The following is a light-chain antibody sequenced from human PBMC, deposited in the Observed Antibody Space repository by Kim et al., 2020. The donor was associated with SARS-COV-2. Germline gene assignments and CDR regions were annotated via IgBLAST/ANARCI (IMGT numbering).Light chain of an antibody. CDR1: SSDVGGYDY. CDR3: CSYAGSYTWV. Sequence: GQSVTISCTGTSSDVGGYDYVSWYQHHPGKAPKFMIYDVTKRPSGVPDRFSGSKSANTASLTISGLHAEDEADYYCCSYAGSYTWVFGGGTQLTVL. V-gene: IGLV2-11*01. J-gene: IGLJ3*02. CDR2: DVT.